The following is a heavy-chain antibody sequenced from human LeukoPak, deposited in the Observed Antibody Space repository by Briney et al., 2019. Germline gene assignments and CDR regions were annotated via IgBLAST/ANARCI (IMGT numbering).Heavy chain of an antibody. CDR2: ISSSSSTI. Sequence: GGSLRLSCAASGFTFSSFGMNWVRQAPGKGLEWVSYISSSSSTIYYADSVKGRFTISRDNAKNSLYLQMDSLRVEDTAVYYYLRGADGYGVFDYWGQGTLVTVSS. CDR3: LRGADGYGVFDY. CDR1: GFTFSSFG. D-gene: IGHD5-24*01. J-gene: IGHJ4*02. V-gene: IGHV3-48*01.